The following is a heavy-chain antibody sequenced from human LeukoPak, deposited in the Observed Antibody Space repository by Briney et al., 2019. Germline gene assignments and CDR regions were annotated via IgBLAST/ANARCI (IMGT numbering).Heavy chain of an antibody. CDR2: IYTSGST. J-gene: IGHJ6*02. V-gene: IGHV4-4*07. Sequence: SETLSLTCTVSGGSISSYYWSWIRQPAGKGLEWIGRIYTSGSTNYNPSLKSRVTMSVDTSKNQFSLELSSVTAADTAVYYCARVRRGYDSSGYSYGMDVWGQGTTVTVSS. D-gene: IGHD3-22*01. CDR1: GGSISSYY. CDR3: ARVRRGYDSSGYSYGMDV.